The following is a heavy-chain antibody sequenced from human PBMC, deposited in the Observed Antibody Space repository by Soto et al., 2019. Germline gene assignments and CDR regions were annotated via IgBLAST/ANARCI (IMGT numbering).Heavy chain of an antibody. CDR3: TKGATSPFDP. CDR1: GYRFTSSW. V-gene: IGHV5-51*01. CDR2: VYPSDSDV. Sequence: PGESLKISCQGSGYRFTSSWIGWVRQMPGKGLEWLGNVYPSDSDVRYSPSFEGRVTISADNSINTAYLHLLNLKASDTAIYYCTKGATSPFDPRGQGTRVTVSS. J-gene: IGHJ4*01. D-gene: IGHD3-16*01.